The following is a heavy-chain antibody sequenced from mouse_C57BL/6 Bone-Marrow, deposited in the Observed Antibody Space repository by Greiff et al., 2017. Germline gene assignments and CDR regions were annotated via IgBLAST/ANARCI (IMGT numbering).Heavy chain of an antibody. J-gene: IGHJ3*01. CDR2: IYPRSGNS. Sequence: VQLQQSGAELARPGASVKLSCKASGYTFTSYGISWVKQRTGQGLEWIGEIYPRSGNSYYNEKLKGKATLTADKSSSTAYMELRSLTSEDSAVYFCARDITTVARFAYWGQGTLVTVSA. V-gene: IGHV1-81*01. D-gene: IGHD1-1*01. CDR1: GYTFTSYG. CDR3: ARDITTVARFAY.